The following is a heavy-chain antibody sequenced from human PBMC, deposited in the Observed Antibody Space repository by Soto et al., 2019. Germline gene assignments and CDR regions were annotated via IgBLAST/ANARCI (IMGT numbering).Heavy chain of an antibody. V-gene: IGHV1-2*04. Sequence: ASVKVSCKASGYTFTGYYMHWVRQAPGQGLEWMGWINPNSGGTNYAQKFQGWVTMTRDTSISTAYMELSRLRSDDTAVYYCARGAIDIVVVPAAIGGDWFDPWGQGTLVTVSS. J-gene: IGHJ5*02. CDR1: GYTFTGYY. CDR3: ARGAIDIVVVPAAIGGDWFDP. D-gene: IGHD2-2*01. CDR2: INPNSGGT.